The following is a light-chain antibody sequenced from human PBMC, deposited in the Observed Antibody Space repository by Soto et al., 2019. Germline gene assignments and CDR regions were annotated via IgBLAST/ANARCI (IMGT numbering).Light chain of an antibody. Sequence: ETVMTQSPATLSVSPGERPTLSCRASQSVYSNLAWYQQKPGQAPRLLIYDASTRATGIPARFSGSGSGTEFTLPISSLQSEDFEVYYCQQYNTWPLTFGPGTKVDIK. CDR2: DAS. J-gene: IGKJ3*01. CDR3: QQYNTWPLT. V-gene: IGKV3-15*01. CDR1: QSVYSN.